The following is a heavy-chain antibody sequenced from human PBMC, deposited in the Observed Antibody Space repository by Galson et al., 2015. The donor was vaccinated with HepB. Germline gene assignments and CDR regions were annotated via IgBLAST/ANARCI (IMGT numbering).Heavy chain of an antibody. V-gene: IGHV3-23*01. CDR1: GFTFTSYA. J-gene: IGHJ6*02. CDR2: ISGTGGNT. CDR3: AKDGELTAMINKVYYYGMDV. D-gene: IGHD5-18*01. Sequence: SLRLSCAASGFTFTSYAMSWVRQAPGKGLEWVSAISGTGGNTYYADSVKGRFTVSRDNSENTLYLQMNSLRAEDTAVYYCAKDGELTAMINKVYYYGMDVWGQGTTVTVSS.